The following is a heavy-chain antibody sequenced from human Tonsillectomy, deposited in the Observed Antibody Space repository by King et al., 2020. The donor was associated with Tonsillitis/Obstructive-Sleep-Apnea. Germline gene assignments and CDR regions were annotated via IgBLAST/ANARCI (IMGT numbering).Heavy chain of an antibody. CDR1: GFTFSSYW. CDR2: INSDGSST. D-gene: IGHD6-6*01. J-gene: IGHJ4*02. Sequence: VQLVESGGGLVQPGGSLRLSCAASGFTFSSYWMHWVRQAPGKGLVWVSRINSDGSSTSSADSVKGRFTISRDNAKNTLYMQMNSLRAEYTAGYYCAREGYSSSSPIDYWGQGTLVTVSS. CDR3: AREGYSSSSPIDY. V-gene: IGHV3-74*01.